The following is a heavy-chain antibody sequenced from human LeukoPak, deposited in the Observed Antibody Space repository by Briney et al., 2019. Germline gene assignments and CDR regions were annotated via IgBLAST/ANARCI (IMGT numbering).Heavy chain of an antibody. Sequence: PGRSLRLSCTASGFTFRNYGMHWVRQAPGKGLEWVALIWYDGSNQDYADSVRGRFTVFRDNSKNTLYLQMNSLRVEDTAVYYSATVRTTWYLETWGQGTLVTVSS. CDR3: ATVRTTWYLET. V-gene: IGHV3-33*01. CDR1: GFTFRNYG. D-gene: IGHD6-13*01. CDR2: IWYDGSNQ. J-gene: IGHJ5*02.